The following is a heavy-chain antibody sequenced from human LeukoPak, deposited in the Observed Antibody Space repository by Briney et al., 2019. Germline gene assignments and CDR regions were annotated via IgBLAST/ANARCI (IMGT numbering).Heavy chain of an antibody. J-gene: IGHJ4*02. V-gene: IGHV1-2*02. CDR1: GYTFTGYY. Sequence: ASVKVSCKASGYTFTGYYMHWVRQAPGQGLEWMGWINPNSGGTNYAQKFQGRVTMTRDTSISTAYMKLSRLRSDDTAVYYCARDLIWFGESNVDYWGQGTLVTVSS. CDR3: ARDLIWFGESNVDY. CDR2: INPNSGGT. D-gene: IGHD3-10*01.